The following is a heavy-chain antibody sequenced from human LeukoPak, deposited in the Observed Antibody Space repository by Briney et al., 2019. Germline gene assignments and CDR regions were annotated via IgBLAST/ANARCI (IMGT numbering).Heavy chain of an antibody. V-gene: IGHV3-23*01. D-gene: IGHD2-15*01. J-gene: IGHJ4*02. CDR2: ISGSGGNT. CDR3: ARVDCSGGTCYLYYFDY. Sequence: QPGGSLRLSCAASGFTFSNYAMSWVRQVPGKGLEWVSAISGSGGNTFYADSVKGRFTISRDNAKNSLYLQMNSLRNEDTAVYYCARVDCSGGTCYLYYFDYWGQGTLVTVSS. CDR1: GFTFSNYA.